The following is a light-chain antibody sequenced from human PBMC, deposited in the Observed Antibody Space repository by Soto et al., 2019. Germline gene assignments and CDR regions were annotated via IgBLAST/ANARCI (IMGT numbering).Light chain of an antibody. CDR3: HQYNNWPPHT. CDR1: QNVGNN. Sequence: VLTQSPATLSVSPGDRGTLSCRASQNVGNNLAWYQQKPGQTPRLLIYGASSGATGLPARFSASGSGTEFTLTISSLQSEDFAVYYCHQYNNWPPHTFGQGTKLEI. V-gene: IGKV3-15*01. J-gene: IGKJ2*01. CDR2: GAS.